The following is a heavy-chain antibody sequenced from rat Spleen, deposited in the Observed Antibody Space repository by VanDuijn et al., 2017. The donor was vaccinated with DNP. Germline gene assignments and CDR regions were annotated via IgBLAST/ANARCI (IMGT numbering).Heavy chain of an antibody. CDR3: TRMQLYPYAMDA. Sequence: QVQLKESGPGLVQPSQTLSLTCTVSGFSLTSYGVSWVRQPPGKGLEWIAAISSGGSTYYNSALKSRLSISRDTSKSQVFLKMNSLQTEDTAIYFCTRMQLYPYAMDAWGQGTSVTVSS. J-gene: IGHJ4*01. D-gene: IGHD1-2*01. V-gene: IGHV2S8*01. CDR2: ISSGGST. CDR1: GFSLTSYG.